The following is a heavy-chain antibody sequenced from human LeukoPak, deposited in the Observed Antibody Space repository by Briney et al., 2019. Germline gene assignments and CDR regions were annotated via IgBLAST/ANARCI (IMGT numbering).Heavy chain of an antibody. D-gene: IGHD1-14*01. V-gene: IGHV3-33*01. CDR2: IAYDGSRA. Sequence: GGSLRLSCAGSGFTFGGYGMHWFRQTPGKGLEWVAVIAYDGSRAFYADSVKGRFTISRDNSKNTMSVQMDDLRAEDTAVYYCTRYNNDHFDYWGQGTLVTVAS. CDR3: TRYNNDHFDY. J-gene: IGHJ4*02. CDR1: GFTFGGYG.